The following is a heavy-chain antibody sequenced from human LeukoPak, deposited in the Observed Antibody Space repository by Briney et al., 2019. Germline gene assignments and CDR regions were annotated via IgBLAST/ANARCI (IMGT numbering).Heavy chain of an antibody. CDR1: GFTFSSYA. D-gene: IGHD6-13*01. CDR3: AKTPYSSSWLLFDY. V-gene: IGHV3-23*01. J-gene: IGHJ4*02. CDR2: ISGSGGST. Sequence: GGSLRLSCAASGFTFSSYAMSWVRQAPGKGLEWVSAISGSGGSTYYADSVKGRFTISKDNSKNTLYLQMNSLRAEDTAVYYCAKTPYSSSWLLFDYWGQGTLVTVSS.